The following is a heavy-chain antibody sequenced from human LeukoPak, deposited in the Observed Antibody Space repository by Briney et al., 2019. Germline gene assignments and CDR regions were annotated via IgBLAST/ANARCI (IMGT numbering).Heavy chain of an antibody. V-gene: IGHV4-59*01. Sequence: PSETLSLTCTVSGGSISSYYSSWIRQPPGRGGEWIGYIYYSGSTNYNPSLKSRVTISVDTSKNQFSLKLSSVTAADTAVYYCARDQGSSRGNWFDPWGQGTLVTVSS. CDR3: ARDQGSSRGNWFDP. CDR2: IYYSGST. CDR1: GGSISSYY. D-gene: IGHD6-13*01. J-gene: IGHJ5*02.